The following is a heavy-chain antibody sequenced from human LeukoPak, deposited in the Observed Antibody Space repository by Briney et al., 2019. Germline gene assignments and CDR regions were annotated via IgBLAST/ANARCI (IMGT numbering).Heavy chain of an antibody. D-gene: IGHD2-8*01. CDR2: IWYDGSNK. CDR1: GFTFSSYG. CDR3: ARGDRYCTNGVCLYGMDV. Sequence: GGSLRLSCVASGFTFSSYGMHWVRQAPGKGLEWVAVIWYDGSNKYYADSVKGRFTISRDNSKNTLYLQMNSLRAEDTVVYYCARGDRYCTNGVCLYGMDVWGQGTTVTVSS. V-gene: IGHV3-33*08. J-gene: IGHJ6*02.